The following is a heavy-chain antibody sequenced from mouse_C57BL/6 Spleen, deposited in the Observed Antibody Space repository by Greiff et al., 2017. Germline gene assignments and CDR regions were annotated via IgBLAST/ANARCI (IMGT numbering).Heavy chain of an antibody. D-gene: IGHD2-4*01. Sequence: VQLKESGPVLVKPGPSVKISCKASGFTFTDYYMHWVKQSHGKSLEWIGLVYPYNGGTSYNQKFKGKATLTVDTSSSTAYMELNSLTSEDSAVYYCARGPRYNYDYHYFDYWGQGTTLTVSS. CDR3: ARGPRYNYDYHYFDY. V-gene: IGHV1-36*01. J-gene: IGHJ2*01. CDR1: GFTFTDYY. CDR2: VYPYNGGT.